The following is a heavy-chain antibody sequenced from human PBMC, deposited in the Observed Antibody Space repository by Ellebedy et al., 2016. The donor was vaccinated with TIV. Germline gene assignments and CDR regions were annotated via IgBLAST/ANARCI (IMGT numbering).Heavy chain of an antibody. J-gene: IGHJ4*02. CDR2: INHSRIT. V-gene: IGHV4-34*01. Sequence: MPSETLSLTCAVYGGSFTVYFWSWIRQPPGKGLEWIGAINHSRITNYNPSLKSRVTISVDTSKNQFSLKLSSVTAADTAVYYCAREGYTEMATLNLDNWGQGTLVTVSS. D-gene: IGHD5-24*01. CDR3: AREGYTEMATLNLDN. CDR1: GGSFTVYF.